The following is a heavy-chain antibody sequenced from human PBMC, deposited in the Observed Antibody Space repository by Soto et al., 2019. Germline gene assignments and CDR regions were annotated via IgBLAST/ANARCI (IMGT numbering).Heavy chain of an antibody. V-gene: IGHV3-73*01. CDR1: GFTFSGSA. CDR2: IRSKANSYAT. Sequence: EVQLVESGGGLVQPGGPLKLSCAASGFTFSGSAMHWVRQASGKGLEWVGRIRSKANSYATAYAASVKGRFTISRDDSKNTAFLQMSSLNSEDTAKYYCTSMVRGVIDYWCQGTLVTVSS. D-gene: IGHD3-10*01. CDR3: TSMVRGVIDY. J-gene: IGHJ4*02.